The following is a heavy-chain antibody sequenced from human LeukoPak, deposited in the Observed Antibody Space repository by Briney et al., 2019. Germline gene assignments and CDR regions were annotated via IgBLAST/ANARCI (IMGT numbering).Heavy chain of an antibody. CDR3: ARDGALKYYYYGMDV. CDR1: GFTFSSYS. V-gene: IGHV3-21*01. Sequence: GGSLRLSCAASGFTFSSYSMNWVRQAPGKGLEWVSSISSSSSYICYADSVKGRFTISRDNAKNSLYLQMNSLRAEDTAVYYCARDGALKYYYYGMDVWGQGTTVTVSS. J-gene: IGHJ6*02. D-gene: IGHD3-16*01. CDR2: ISSSSSYI.